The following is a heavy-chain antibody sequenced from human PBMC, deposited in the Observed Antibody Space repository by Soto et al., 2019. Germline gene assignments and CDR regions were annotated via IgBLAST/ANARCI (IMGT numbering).Heavy chain of an antibody. D-gene: IGHD3-3*01. CDR1: GGSISSSSYY. V-gene: IGHV4-39*07. Sequence: PSETLSLTCTVSGGSISSSSYYWGWIRQPPGKGLEWIGSIYYSGSTYYNPSLKSRVTISVDTSENQFSLKLSSVTAADTAVYYCARRGYDFWSGYRYYFDYWGQGTLVTVSS. CDR3: ARRGYDFWSGYRYYFDY. J-gene: IGHJ4*02. CDR2: IYYSGST.